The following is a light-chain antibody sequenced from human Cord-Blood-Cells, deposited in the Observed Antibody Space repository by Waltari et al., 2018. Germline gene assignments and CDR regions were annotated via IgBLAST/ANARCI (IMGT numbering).Light chain of an antibody. CDR3: QQYNNWPPYS. V-gene: IGKV3-15*01. J-gene: IGKJ2*03. CDR2: GAS. Sequence: EIVMTQSPATLSVSPGERATLSCRASQSVSSNLAWYQQKSGQAPRLLIYGASTRATGIPARFSGSGSGTEFTLTISSLQSEDFAVYYCQQYNNWPPYSFGQG. CDR1: QSVSSN.